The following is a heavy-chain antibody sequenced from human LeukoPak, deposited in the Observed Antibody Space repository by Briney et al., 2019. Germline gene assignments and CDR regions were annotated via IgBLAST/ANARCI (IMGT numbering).Heavy chain of an antibody. Sequence: RSPRLSCAASGFTFSNAWMSWVRQAPGKGLEWVGRIKGKTDGGTADYAAPVTGRFTISRDDSKNTLYVQMNSLKTEDTAVYYCTTSRLRRASGEYWAAFGLLGRGTMVTVSS. D-gene: IGHD2-8*02. V-gene: IGHV3-15*01. CDR3: TTSRLRRASGEYWAAFGL. CDR1: GFTFSNAW. CDR2: IKGKTDGGTA. J-gene: IGHJ3*01.